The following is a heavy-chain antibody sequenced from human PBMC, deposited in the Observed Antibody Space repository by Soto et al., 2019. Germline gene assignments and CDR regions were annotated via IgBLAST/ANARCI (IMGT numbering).Heavy chain of an antibody. Sequence: SVKVSCKASGYTFTSYGISWVRQAPGQGLEWMGWISAYNGNTNYAQKLQGRVTMTTDTSTSTAYMELRSLRSDDTAVYYCAKDVISGDGFWLMDHWGQGTLVTVSS. J-gene: IGHJ4*02. CDR2: ISAYNGNT. CDR1: GYTFTSYG. CDR3: AKDVISGDGFWLMDH. V-gene: IGHV1-18*01. D-gene: IGHD2-21*02.